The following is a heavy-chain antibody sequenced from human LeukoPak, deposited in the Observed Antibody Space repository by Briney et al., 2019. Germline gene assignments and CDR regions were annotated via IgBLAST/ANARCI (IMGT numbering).Heavy chain of an antibody. CDR3: ARDGRNYYDSSGYHYFDY. Sequence: GGSLRLSCAASGFTFSSYGMHWVRQAPGKGLEWVAFIRYDGSNKYYADSVKGRFTISRDNSKNTLYLQMNSLRAEDTAVYYCARDGRNYYDSSGYHYFDYWGQGTLVTVSS. J-gene: IGHJ4*02. CDR1: GFTFSSYG. V-gene: IGHV3-30*02. D-gene: IGHD3-22*01. CDR2: IRYDGSNK.